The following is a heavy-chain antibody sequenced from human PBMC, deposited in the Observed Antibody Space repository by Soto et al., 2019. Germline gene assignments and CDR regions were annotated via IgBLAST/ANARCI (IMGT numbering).Heavy chain of an antibody. J-gene: IGHJ6*02. CDR2: INPKSGGT. CDR3: ARGHSTDCSNGVCSFFYNHEMDV. Sequence: QVQLVQSGAEVKKPGASVRVSCKASGYSFTDYHIHWVRQAPGQGLEWLGRINPKSGGTSTAPKCQGRATMTRDRSISTVYMELTRLRSDDTAVYFCARGHSTDCSNGVCSFFYNHEMDVWGQGTTVTVSS. CDR1: GYSFTDYH. V-gene: IGHV1-2*06. D-gene: IGHD2-8*01.